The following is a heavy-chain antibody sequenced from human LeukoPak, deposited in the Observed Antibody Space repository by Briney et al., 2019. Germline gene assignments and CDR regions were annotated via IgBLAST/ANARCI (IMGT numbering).Heavy chain of an antibody. CDR2: TYYTGTT. V-gene: IGHV4-59*08. Sequence: SETLSLTCTVSGGSTISHYWSWLRQPPGKGLEWIAYTYYTGTTNYNPSLKSRVTISIDTSKDQFSLRLSSVTAADTAVDYCAGLRSRAFDIWGPGTMVSVSS. J-gene: IGHJ3*02. D-gene: IGHD6-6*01. CDR3: AGLRSRAFDI. CDR1: GGSTISHY.